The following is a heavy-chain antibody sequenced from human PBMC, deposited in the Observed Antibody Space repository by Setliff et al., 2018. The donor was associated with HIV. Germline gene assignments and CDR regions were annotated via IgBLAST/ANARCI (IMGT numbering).Heavy chain of an antibody. D-gene: IGHD3-3*01. V-gene: IGHV4-28*05. J-gene: IGHJ3*02. CDR1: GYSISSNGW. Sequence: PSETLSLTCVVSGYSISSNGWWGWIRQSPGKGLEWIGYIYYSGSIYYNPSLKSRVTMSVDTSKNQFSLKLSSVTAADTAVYYCARPLSESYNFWGDAFAIWGQGTMVTVSS. CDR3: ARPLSESYNFWGDAFAI. CDR2: IYYSGSI.